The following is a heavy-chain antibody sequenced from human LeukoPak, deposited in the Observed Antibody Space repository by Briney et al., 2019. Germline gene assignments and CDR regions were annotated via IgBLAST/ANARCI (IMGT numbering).Heavy chain of an antibody. V-gene: IGHV3-30*18. CDR1: GFTFSSYG. CDR3: AKDFSTAPLRFLEWLPPYYYYGMDV. D-gene: IGHD3-3*01. Sequence: GGSLRLSCAASGFTFSSYGMHWVRQAPGKGLEWVAVMSYDGSNKYYADSVKGRFTISRDNSKNTLYLQMNSLRAEDTAVYYCAKDFSTAPLRFLEWLPPYYYYGMDVWGQGTTVTVSS. J-gene: IGHJ6*02. CDR2: MSYDGSNK.